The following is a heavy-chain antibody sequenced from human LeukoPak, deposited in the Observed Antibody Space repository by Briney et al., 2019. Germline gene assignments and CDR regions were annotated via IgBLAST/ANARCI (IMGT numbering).Heavy chain of an antibody. CDR2: IRYDGSNK. Sequence: GGSLRLSCAASGFIFSTYAMHWVRQAPGKGLEWVAFIRYDGSNKYYADSVKGRFTISRDNSKNTLYLQMNSLRAEDTAVYYCAPPMIVVVIIDYWGQGTLVTVSS. CDR1: GFIFSTYA. D-gene: IGHD3-22*01. CDR3: APPMIVVVIIDY. J-gene: IGHJ4*02. V-gene: IGHV3-30*02.